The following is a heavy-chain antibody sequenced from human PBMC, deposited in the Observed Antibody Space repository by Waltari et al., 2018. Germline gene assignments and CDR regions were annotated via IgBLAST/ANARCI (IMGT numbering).Heavy chain of an antibody. V-gene: IGHV3-7*01. CDR3: ARRSSSWYKDAFDI. Sequence: EVQLVESGGGLVQPGGSLRLSCAASGFTFSSYWMSWVRQAPGKGLEWVANIKQDGSEKYYVDSVKGLFTISRDNAKNSLYLQMNSLRAEDTAVYYCARRSSSWYKDAFDIWGQGTMVTVSS. J-gene: IGHJ3*02. CDR2: IKQDGSEK. D-gene: IGHD6-13*01. CDR1: GFTFSSYW.